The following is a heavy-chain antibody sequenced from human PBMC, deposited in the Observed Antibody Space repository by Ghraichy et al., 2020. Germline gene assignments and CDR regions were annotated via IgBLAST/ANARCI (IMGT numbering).Heavy chain of an antibody. CDR2: IYHGGST. CDR3: ARGPYCPNGVCYPMRGGLDY. CDR1: GGSISSNAYS. J-gene: IGHJ4*02. D-gene: IGHD2-8*01. V-gene: IGHV4-30-2*01. Sequence: SETLSLTCSVSGGSISSNAYSWNWIRQPPGKGLEWIGSIYHGGSTNHSPSLKSRVTMSLDRSENHFSLTLSSVTAADTAVYFCARGPYCPNGVCYPMRGGLDYWGLGTLVTVSS.